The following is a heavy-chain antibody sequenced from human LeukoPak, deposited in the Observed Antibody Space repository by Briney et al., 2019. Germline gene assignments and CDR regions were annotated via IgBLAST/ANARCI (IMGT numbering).Heavy chain of an antibody. CDR1: GDSVSSNSAA. J-gene: IGHJ4*02. CDR3: ARGGGVTVAGNLGY. V-gene: IGHV6-1*01. Sequence: SQTLSLTCAISGDSVSSNSAAWNWIRQSPSIGLEWLGRTYYRSKWYNDYAVSVKSRITINPDTSKNQSSLQLNSVTPEDTAIYYCARGGGVTVAGNLGYWGQGTLVTVSS. CDR2: TYYRSKWYN. D-gene: IGHD6-19*01.